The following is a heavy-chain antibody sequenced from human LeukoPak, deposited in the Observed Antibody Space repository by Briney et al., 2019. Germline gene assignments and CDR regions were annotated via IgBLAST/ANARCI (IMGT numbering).Heavy chain of an antibody. Sequence: SETLSLTCTVSGYSISSGYYWGWIRQPPGKGLEWIGSIYHSGSTYYNPSLKSRVTISVDTSKNQFSLKLSSVTAADTAVYYCARVGFLRYYYDSSGYYYFDYWGQGTLVTVSS. CDR2: IYHSGST. CDR3: ARVGFLRYYYDSSGYYYFDY. V-gene: IGHV4-38-2*02. CDR1: GYSISSGYY. J-gene: IGHJ4*02. D-gene: IGHD3-22*01.